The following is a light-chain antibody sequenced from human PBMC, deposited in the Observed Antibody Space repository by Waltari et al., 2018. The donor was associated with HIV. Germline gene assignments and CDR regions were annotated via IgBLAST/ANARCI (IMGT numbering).Light chain of an antibody. CDR3: CSYAGSSTHV. Sequence: QSALTQPASVSGSPGPSITIPCTGTSRDVGSYNLASWYQQHPGKAPKLMIYEVSKRPSGVSNRFSGSKSGNTASLTISGLQAEDEADYYCCSYAGSSTHVFGSGTKVTVL. CDR1: SRDVGSYNL. V-gene: IGLV2-23*02. J-gene: IGLJ1*01. CDR2: EVS.